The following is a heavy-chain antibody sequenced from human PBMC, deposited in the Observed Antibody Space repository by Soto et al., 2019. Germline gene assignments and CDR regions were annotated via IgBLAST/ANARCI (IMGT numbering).Heavy chain of an antibody. Sequence: PSETLSLTCTVSGGSISSGGYYWSWIRQHPGKGLEWIGYIYYSGSTHYNPSLKSRVTISVDTSKNQFSLKLSSVTAADTAVYYCARDLSDYSSRTPHNWFDPWGQGTLVTVSS. CDR3: ARDLSDYSSRTPHNWFDP. CDR2: IYYSGST. V-gene: IGHV4-31*03. CDR1: GGSISSGGYY. J-gene: IGHJ5*02. D-gene: IGHD6-13*01.